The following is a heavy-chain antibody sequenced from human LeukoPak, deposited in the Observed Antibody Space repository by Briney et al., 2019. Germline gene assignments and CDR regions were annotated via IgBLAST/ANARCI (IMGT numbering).Heavy chain of an antibody. CDR1: GFTFSSYS. J-gene: IGHJ4*02. V-gene: IGHV3-48*04. CDR2: ISSSSTI. Sequence: PGGSLRLSCAASGFTFSSYSMNWVRQAPGKGLEWVSYISSSSTIYYADSVKGRFTISRDNAKNSLYLQMNSLRAEDTAVYYCARDLWYFDYWGQGTLVTVSS. CDR3: ARDLWYFDY. D-gene: IGHD2-21*01.